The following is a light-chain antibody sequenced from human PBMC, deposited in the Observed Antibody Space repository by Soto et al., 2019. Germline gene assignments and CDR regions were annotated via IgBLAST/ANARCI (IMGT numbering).Light chain of an antibody. CDR3: SSYTSSSTLDV. CDR2: EVS. V-gene: IGLV2-14*01. CDR1: SSDIGAYNS. J-gene: IGLJ1*01. Sequence: QSALTQPASVSGSPGQSITISCTGTSSDIGAYNSVSWYQQHPGKAPKPMIYEVSNRPSGVSNRFSGSKSGNTASLTISGLQAEDEADYYCSSYTSSSTLDVFGTGTKLTVL.